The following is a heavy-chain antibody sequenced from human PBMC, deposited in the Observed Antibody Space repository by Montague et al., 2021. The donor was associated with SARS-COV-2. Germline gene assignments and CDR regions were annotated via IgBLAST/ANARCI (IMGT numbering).Heavy chain of an antibody. Sequence: SETLSLTRTVSGGSISSSSYYWGWIRQPPGKGLEWIGSIYYSGSTYYTPSLKSGVTISVDTSKNQFSLKLSSVTAADTAVYYCARQGDQLLLEYWFDPWGQEPWSPSPQ. V-gene: IGHV4-39*01. CDR1: GGSISSSSYY. D-gene: IGHD2-2*01. J-gene: IGHJ5*02. CDR3: ARQGDQLLLEYWFDP. CDR2: IYYSGST.